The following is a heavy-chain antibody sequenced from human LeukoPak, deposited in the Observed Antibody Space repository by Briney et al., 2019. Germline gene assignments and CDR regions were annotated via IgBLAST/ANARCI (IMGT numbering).Heavy chain of an antibody. CDR2: IYTSGST. Sequence: SETLSLTCAVSGGSISSYYWSWIRQPAGKGLEWIGRIYTSGSTNYNPSLKSRVTMSVDTSKNQFSLKLSSVTAADAAVYYCARRSSVGAFDYWGQGTLVTVSS. V-gene: IGHV4-4*07. J-gene: IGHJ4*02. CDR1: GGSISSYY. D-gene: IGHD1-26*01. CDR3: ARRSSVGAFDY.